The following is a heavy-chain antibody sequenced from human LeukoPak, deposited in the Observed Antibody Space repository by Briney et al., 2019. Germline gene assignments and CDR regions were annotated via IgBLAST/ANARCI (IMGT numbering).Heavy chain of an antibody. D-gene: IGHD3-22*01. J-gene: IGHJ4*02. V-gene: IGHV3-53*01. CDR3: ATYYYDSSGYFDY. Sequence: GGSLRLSCEASGFTFKNAWMIWVRQAPGKGLEWVSVIYSGGSTYYADSVKGRFTISRDNSKNTLYLQMNSLRAEDTAVYYCATYYYDSSGYFDYWGQGTLVTVSS. CDR1: GFTFKNAW. CDR2: IYSGGST.